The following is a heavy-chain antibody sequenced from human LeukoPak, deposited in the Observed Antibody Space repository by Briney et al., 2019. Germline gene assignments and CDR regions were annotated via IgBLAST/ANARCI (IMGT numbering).Heavy chain of an antibody. J-gene: IGHJ4*02. CDR1: GYSFTSST. V-gene: IGHV1-3*02. CDR3: ARVDHRLGEGFDY. CDR2: SNAGNGNT. Sequence: ASVKVSCKASGYSFTSSTMHWVRQAPGQRLEWMGWSNAGNGNTKYSQDFQGRVTITRDTSASTVYMELRSLRSDDTAVYYCARVDHRLGEGFDYWGQGTLVTVSS. D-gene: IGHD3-16*01.